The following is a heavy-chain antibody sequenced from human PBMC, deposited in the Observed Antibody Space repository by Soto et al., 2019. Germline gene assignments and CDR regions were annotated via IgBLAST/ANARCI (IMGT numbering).Heavy chain of an antibody. Sequence: SVKVSCKASGGTFSSYAISWVRQAPGQGLEWMGGIIPIFGTANYAQKFQGRVTITADESTGTAYMELSSLRSEDTAVYYCARDEKDSSFAFDIWGQGTMVTVSS. D-gene: IGHD3-22*01. CDR1: GGTFSSYA. V-gene: IGHV1-69*13. J-gene: IGHJ3*02. CDR3: ARDEKDSSFAFDI. CDR2: IIPIFGTA.